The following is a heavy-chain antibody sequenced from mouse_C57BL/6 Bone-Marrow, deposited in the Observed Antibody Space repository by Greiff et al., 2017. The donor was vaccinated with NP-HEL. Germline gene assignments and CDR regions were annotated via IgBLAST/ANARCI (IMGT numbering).Heavy chain of an antibody. CDR3: ARDGGSSPAWFAY. Sequence: EVKLQESVAELVRPGASVKLSCTASGFTIKNTYMHWVKQRPEQGLEWIGGINPANGNTKYPPKFQGRAPITSDTSSNTAYLQLSSLTSADTAIYCCARDGGSSPAWFAYWGQGTLVTVSA. CDR2: INPANGNT. J-gene: IGHJ3*01. CDR1: GFTIKNTY. D-gene: IGHD1-1*01. V-gene: IGHV14-3*01.